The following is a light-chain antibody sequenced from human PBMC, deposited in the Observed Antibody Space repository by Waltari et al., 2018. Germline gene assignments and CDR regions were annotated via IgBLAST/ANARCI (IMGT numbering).Light chain of an antibody. CDR3: QAWDSGTV. Sequence: SYELTQPPAVSVSPGQTASITCSGDNLGDKFVGWYQQKAGQSPLLVIYQDDKRPSGIPERFSGSNSGNTATLTISGTQAMDEADYYCQAWDSGTVFGGGTKLTVL. CDR1: NLGDKF. CDR2: QDD. J-gene: IGLJ2*01. V-gene: IGLV3-1*01.